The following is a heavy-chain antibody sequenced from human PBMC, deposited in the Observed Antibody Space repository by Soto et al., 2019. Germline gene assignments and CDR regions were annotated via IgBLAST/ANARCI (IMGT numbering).Heavy chain of an antibody. CDR3: ARVLGGYSGYD. Sequence: SETLSLTCAVSGGSISSSNWWSWVRQPPGKGLEWIGEIYHSGSTNYNPSLKSRVTISVAKSKNQFSLKLSSVTAADTAVYYCARVLGGYSGYDWGQGTLVTVSS. D-gene: IGHD5-12*01. J-gene: IGHJ4*02. V-gene: IGHV4-4*02. CDR1: GGSISSSNW. CDR2: IYHSGST.